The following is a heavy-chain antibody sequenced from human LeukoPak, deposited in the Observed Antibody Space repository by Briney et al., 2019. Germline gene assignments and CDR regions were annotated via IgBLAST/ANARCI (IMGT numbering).Heavy chain of an antibody. CDR3: AREGSSSYYYYYMDV. J-gene: IGHJ6*03. D-gene: IGHD6-6*01. V-gene: IGHV4-4*07. CDR2: IYTSGST. Sequence: PSETLSLTCTVSGGSISSYYWSWIRQPAGKRLEWIGRIYTSGSTNYNPFLKSRVTMSVDTSKNQFSLKLSSVTAADTAVYYCAREGSSSYYYYYMDVWGKGTTVTVSS. CDR1: GGSISSYY.